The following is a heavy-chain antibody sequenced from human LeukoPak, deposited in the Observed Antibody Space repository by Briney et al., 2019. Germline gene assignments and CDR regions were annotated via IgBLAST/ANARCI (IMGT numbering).Heavy chain of an antibody. D-gene: IGHD3-10*01. Sequence: PSETLSLTCSVSGGSVSGYYWNWIRQPPGKGLGWIAHIYSIGNTNYNPSLKSRVTTSIDTSKNLFSLKLSSVTAADTAVYYCARRGGSRVQGIDHWGQGTLVTVSS. CDR1: GGSVSGYY. CDR3: ARRGGSRVQGIDH. V-gene: IGHV4-4*09. J-gene: IGHJ4*02. CDR2: IYSIGNT.